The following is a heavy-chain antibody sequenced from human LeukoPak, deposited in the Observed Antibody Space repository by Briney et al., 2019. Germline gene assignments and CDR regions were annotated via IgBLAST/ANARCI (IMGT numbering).Heavy chain of an antibody. V-gene: IGHV3-30*02. CDR3: AKGFIVVVPAAFDY. J-gene: IGHJ4*02. CDR2: IRYDGSNK. Sequence: GGSLRLSCAASGFTFSSYGMHWVRQAPGKGLEWVAFIRYDGSNKYYADSVKGRFSISRDNSKNTLYLQMNSLRAEDTAVYYCAKGFIVVVPAAFDYWGQGTLVTVSS. CDR1: GFTFSSYG. D-gene: IGHD2-2*01.